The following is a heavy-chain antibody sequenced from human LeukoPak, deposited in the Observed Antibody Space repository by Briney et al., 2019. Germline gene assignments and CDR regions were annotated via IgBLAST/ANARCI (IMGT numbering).Heavy chain of an antibody. J-gene: IGHJ5*02. V-gene: IGHV1-69*05. CDR3: AKELGIDEWFDP. CDR2: IIPIFGTA. Sequence: SVKVSCKASGGTFSSYAISWVRQAPGQGLEWMGGIIPIFGTANYAQKFQGRVTITTDESTSTAYMELSRLRSDDTAVYYCAKELGIDEWFDPWGQGTLVTVSS. D-gene: IGHD7-27*01. CDR1: GGTFSSYA.